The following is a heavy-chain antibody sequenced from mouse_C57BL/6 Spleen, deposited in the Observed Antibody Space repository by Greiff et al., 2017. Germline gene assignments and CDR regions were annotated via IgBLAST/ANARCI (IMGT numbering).Heavy chain of an antibody. Sequence: QVQLQQPGAELVQPGASVTMSCKASGYTFTSYWITWVKQRPGQGLEWIGDIYPGSGSTNYNEKFKSQATLTVDTSSSTAYMQLSRLTSEDSAVYYGARDYYGSSYGWFDYWGQGTLVTVSA. CDR2: IYPGSGST. V-gene: IGHV1-55*01. D-gene: IGHD1-1*01. CDR1: GYTFTSYW. J-gene: IGHJ3*01. CDR3: ARDYYGSSYGWFDY.